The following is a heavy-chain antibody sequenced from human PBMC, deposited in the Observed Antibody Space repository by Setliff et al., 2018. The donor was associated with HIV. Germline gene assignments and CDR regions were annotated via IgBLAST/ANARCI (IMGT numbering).Heavy chain of an antibody. D-gene: IGHD3-22*01. CDR2: ISRSGTII. CDR1: GFTFSDYY. J-gene: IGHJ4*02. Sequence: GGSLRLSCAASGFTFSDYYMSWIRQAPGKGLEWVSYISRSGTIIYYADSVKGRFTISRDNSKKTLYLQMNSLRAEDTAVYYCAKEHADYYDSSGYYFDYWGQGTLVTVSS. CDR3: AKEHADYYDSSGYYFDY. V-gene: IGHV3-11*04.